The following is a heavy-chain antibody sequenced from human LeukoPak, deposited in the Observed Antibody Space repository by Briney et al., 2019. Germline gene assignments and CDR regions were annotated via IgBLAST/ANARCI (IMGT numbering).Heavy chain of an antibody. J-gene: IGHJ4*02. V-gene: IGHV3-30-3*01. CDR3: ARQDYGDYLRY. CDR2: ISYGGSNK. D-gene: IGHD4-17*01. CDR1: GFTFSSYA. Sequence: GGSLRLSCAASGFTFSSYAMHWVRQAPGKGLEWVAVISYGGSNKYYADSVKGRFTISRDNSKNTLYLQMNSLRAEDTAVYYCARQDYGDYLRYWGQGTLVTVSS.